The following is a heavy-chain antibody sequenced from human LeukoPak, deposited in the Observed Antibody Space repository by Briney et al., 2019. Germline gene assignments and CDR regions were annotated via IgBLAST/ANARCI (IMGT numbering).Heavy chain of an antibody. D-gene: IGHD3-9*01. V-gene: IGHV1-46*01. CDR2: INPSGGST. Sequence: ASVKVSCKASGYTSYYMHWVRQAPGQGLKWMGIINPSGGSTTYAQKFQGRVTMTRDTSTSTVYMELSRLRSEDTAVYYCARDRDDDILTGYPDYSFDYWGQGTLVTVSS. J-gene: IGHJ4*02. CDR1: GYTSYY. CDR3: ARDRDDDILTGYPDYSFDY.